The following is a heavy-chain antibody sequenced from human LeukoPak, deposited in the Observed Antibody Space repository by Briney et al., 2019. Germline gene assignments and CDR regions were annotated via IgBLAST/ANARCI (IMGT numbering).Heavy chain of an antibody. V-gene: IGHV5-51*01. CDR2: IYPGDSDT. CDR1: GYSFTSYW. J-gene: IGHJ4*02. Sequence: GESLKISCKGSGYSFTSYWIGWVRQMPGKGLEWMGIIYPGDSDTRYRPSFQGQVTISADKSISTAYLQWSSLKASDTAMYYCARSLPSSSRYEGPSYYFDYWGQGTLVTVSS. D-gene: IGHD6-13*01. CDR3: ARSLPSSSRYEGPSYYFDY.